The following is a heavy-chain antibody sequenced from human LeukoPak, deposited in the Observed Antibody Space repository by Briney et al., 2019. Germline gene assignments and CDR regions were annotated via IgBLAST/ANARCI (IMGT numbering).Heavy chain of an antibody. J-gene: IGHJ1*01. Sequence: GGSLRLSCAASGFTFSSYAMTWIRQAPGKGLEWVSTISGSGAYTYYADSVKGRFTISRDNSKNTLYLQMNSLRAEDTAVYYCAKYFASGSYYKLPHWGQGTLVTVSS. V-gene: IGHV3-23*01. CDR2: ISGSGAYT. CDR1: GFTFSSYA. CDR3: AKYFASGSYYKLPH. D-gene: IGHD3-10*01.